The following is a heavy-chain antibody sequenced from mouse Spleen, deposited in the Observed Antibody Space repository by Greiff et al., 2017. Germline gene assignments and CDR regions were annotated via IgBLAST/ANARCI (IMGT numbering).Heavy chain of an antibody. CDR3: ARVPFYYGNYGFAY. Sequence: VQLQQSGPELVKPGASVKMSCKASGYTFTSYVMHWVKQKPGQGLEWIGYINPYNDGTKYNEKFKGKATLTSDKSSSTAYMELSSLTSEDSAVYYCARVPFYYGNYGFAYWGQGTLVTVSA. CDR1: GYTFTSYV. V-gene: IGHV1-14*01. D-gene: IGHD2-1*01. CDR2: INPYNDGT. J-gene: IGHJ3*01.